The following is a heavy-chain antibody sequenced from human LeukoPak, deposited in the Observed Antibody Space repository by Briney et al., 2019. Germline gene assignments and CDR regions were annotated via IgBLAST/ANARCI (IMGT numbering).Heavy chain of an antibody. Sequence: ETLSLTCTVSGGSISNYYWSWIRQPPGKGLEWVGRIKSKTDGGTTDYAAPVKGRFTISRDDSKNTLYLQMNSLKTEDTAVYYCTTDFSVIGDYYDSSGYYYIDYWGQGTLVTVSS. J-gene: IGHJ4*02. CDR3: TTDFSVIGDYYDSSGYYYIDY. CDR2: IKSKTDGGTT. V-gene: IGHV3-15*01. CDR1: GGSISNYY. D-gene: IGHD3-22*01.